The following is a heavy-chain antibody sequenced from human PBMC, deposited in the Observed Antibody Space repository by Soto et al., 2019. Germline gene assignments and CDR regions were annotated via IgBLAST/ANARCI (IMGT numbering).Heavy chain of an antibody. Sequence: SETLSLTCTVPGCSISSSSYYWALIRQPPGKVLEWIGSIYYSGSTYYNPSLKSRVTISVDTSNNQFSLKLSSVTAADTAVYYCAGSDYYDSSGYRGFHAFDIWGQGTMVT. CDR3: AGSDYYDSSGYRGFHAFDI. J-gene: IGHJ3*02. CDR2: IYYSGST. D-gene: IGHD3-22*01. CDR1: GCSISSSSYY. V-gene: IGHV4-39*01.